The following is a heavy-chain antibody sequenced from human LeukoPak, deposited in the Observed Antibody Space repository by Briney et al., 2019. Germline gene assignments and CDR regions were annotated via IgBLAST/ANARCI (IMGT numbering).Heavy chain of an antibody. CDR3: ARETRDEPVGKWELLDY. J-gene: IGHJ4*02. CDR1: GYTFTDYY. CDR2: INPNSGGT. Sequence: GASVKVSCKASGYTFTDYYMHWVRQAPGQGLEWMGWINPNSGGTNYAQRFQGRVTMTRDTSISTAYMELNRLRSDDTAVYYCARETRDEPVGKWELLDYWGQGTLVTVSS. V-gene: IGHV1-2*02. D-gene: IGHD1-26*01.